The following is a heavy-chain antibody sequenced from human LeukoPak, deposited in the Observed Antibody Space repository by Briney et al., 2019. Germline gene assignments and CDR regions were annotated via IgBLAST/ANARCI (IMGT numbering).Heavy chain of an antibody. CDR2: IYYSGST. V-gene: IGHV4-31*03. CDR3: ARDPSGRSSYFDY. J-gene: IGHJ4*02. CDR1: GGSISSGGYY. Sequence: PSQTLSLTCTVSGGSISSGGYYWSWIRQHPGKGLEWIGYIYYSGSTYYNPSLKSRVTMSVDTSKNQFSLKLSSVTAADTAVYYCARDPSGRSSYFDYWGQGTLVTVSS. D-gene: IGHD5-12*01.